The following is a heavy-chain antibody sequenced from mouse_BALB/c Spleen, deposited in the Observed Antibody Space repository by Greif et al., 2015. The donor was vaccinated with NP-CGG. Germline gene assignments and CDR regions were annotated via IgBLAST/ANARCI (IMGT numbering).Heavy chain of an antibody. V-gene: IGHV1S56*01. J-gene: IGHJ4*01. CDR2: IYPGDGST. CDR1: GYTFTSYY. CDR3: ARRRPYYAMDY. Sequence: QVQLQQPGPELVKPGASVKMSCKASGYTFTSYYIHWVKQRPGQGLEWIGWIYPGDGSTKYNEKFKGKTTLTADKSSSTAYMLLSSLTSEDSAIYFCARRRPYYAMDYWGQGTSVTVSS.